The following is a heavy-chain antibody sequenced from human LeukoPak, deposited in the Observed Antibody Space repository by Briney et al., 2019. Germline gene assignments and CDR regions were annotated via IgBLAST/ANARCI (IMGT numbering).Heavy chain of an antibody. Sequence: SAKVSCKASGGTFSSYAISWVRQAPGQGLEWMGRIIPIFGTANYAQKFQGRVTITTDESTSTAYMELSSLRSEDTAVYYCARGATPYYYDSSGSYYFDYWGQGTLVTVSS. CDR2: IIPIFGTA. V-gene: IGHV1-69*05. J-gene: IGHJ4*02. CDR3: ARGATPYYYDSSGSYYFDY. CDR1: GGTFSSYA. D-gene: IGHD3-22*01.